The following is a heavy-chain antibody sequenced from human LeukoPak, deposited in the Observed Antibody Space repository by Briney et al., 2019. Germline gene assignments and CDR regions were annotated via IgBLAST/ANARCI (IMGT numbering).Heavy chain of an antibody. CDR2: TGASGITT. J-gene: IGHJ6*02. V-gene: IGHV3-23*01. CDR3: ARVSGRYYGMDV. Sequence: GGSLRLSCAASGFTFSSYAMSWVRQAPGKGLEWVSGTGASGITTHYAGSVKGRFTISRDNAKNSLYLQMNSLRAEDTAVYYCARVSGRYYGMDVWGQGTTVTVSS. CDR1: GFTFSSYA.